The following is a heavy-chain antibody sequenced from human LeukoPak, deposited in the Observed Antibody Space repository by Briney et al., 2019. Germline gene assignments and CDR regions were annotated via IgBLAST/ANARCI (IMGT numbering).Heavy chain of an antibody. CDR1: GFTFSSYT. Sequence: GGSLRLSCAASGFTFSSYTMTWVRQAPGKGLEWVSSITRSSIYIYYTDSVKGRFTISRDNAKNSLYLQMNSLRAEDTAVYYCARGDKELLFKRRKGGFDPWGQGTLVTVSS. CDR3: ARGDKELLFKRRKGGFDP. J-gene: IGHJ5*02. CDR2: ITRSSIYI. V-gene: IGHV3-21*01. D-gene: IGHD2-2*01.